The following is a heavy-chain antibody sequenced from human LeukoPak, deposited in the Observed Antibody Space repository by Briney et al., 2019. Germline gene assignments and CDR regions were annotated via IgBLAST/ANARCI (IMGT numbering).Heavy chain of an antibody. D-gene: IGHD4-17*01. CDR2: IYYSGST. Sequence: SETLSLTCTVSGGSISSYYWSWIRQPPGKGLEWIGYIYYSGSTNYNPSLKSRVTISVDTSKNQFSLKLSSVTAADTAVYYCARVDYGDYYFDYWGQGTLVTVSP. CDR1: GGSISSYY. V-gene: IGHV4-59*01. J-gene: IGHJ4*02. CDR3: ARVDYGDYYFDY.